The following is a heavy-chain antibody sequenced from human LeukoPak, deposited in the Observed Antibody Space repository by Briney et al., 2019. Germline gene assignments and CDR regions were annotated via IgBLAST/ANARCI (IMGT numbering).Heavy chain of an antibody. J-gene: IGHJ4*02. V-gene: IGHV3-48*04. CDR3: ARDRRYYFDY. CDR1: GFTFSSYS. Sequence: GGSLRLPCAASGFTFSSYSMNWVRQAPGKGLEWVSYISSSGSTIYYADSVKGRFTISRDNAKNSLYLQMNSLRAEDTAVYYCARDRRYYFDYWGQGTLVTVSS. CDR2: ISSSGSTI.